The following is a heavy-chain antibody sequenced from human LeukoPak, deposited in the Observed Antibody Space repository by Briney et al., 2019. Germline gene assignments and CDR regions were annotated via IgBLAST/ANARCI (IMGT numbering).Heavy chain of an antibody. CDR1: TGFTTYDY. CDR3: ARGGSNRHFDS. CDR2: IHTTGST. Sequence: SETLSLTCGVSTGFTTYDYWNWIRQPAGVAPEWIGRIHTTGSTNYNPSLKSRLTMSLDKSKNQFSLKMTSMTAADTALYYCARGGSNRHFDSWGQGILVTVSS. V-gene: IGHV4-4*07. D-gene: IGHD2/OR15-2a*01. J-gene: IGHJ4*02.